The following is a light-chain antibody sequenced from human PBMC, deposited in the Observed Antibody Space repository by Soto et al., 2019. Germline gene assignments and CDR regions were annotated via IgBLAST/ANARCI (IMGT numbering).Light chain of an antibody. V-gene: IGKV3D-15*01. CDR2: GAS. CDR1: QSVSNN. J-gene: IGKJ1*01. CDR3: QQYNSWPRT. Sequence: EIVLTQSPATLSVSPGERAALSCRASQSVSNNLAWYQQKPGQPPRLLIFGASTRATGIPARFSGSGSEAEFALTISTLQSEDFAVYYCQQYNSWPRTFGQGTKVDIK.